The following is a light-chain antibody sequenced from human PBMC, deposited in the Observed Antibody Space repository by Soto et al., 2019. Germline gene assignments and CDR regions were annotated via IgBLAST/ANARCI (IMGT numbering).Light chain of an antibody. CDR1: QGVSTW. V-gene: IGKV1-12*01. Sequence: DIQMTQSPSSVSASVGDRVTITCRASQGVSTWLAWYQQKPGKAPNLLIYTASSLQSGVPSRFSGSGSGTDFTLTINGLQPEDFATYYCQHAASFPITFGRGTRLEIK. J-gene: IGKJ5*01. CDR3: QHAASFPIT. CDR2: TAS.